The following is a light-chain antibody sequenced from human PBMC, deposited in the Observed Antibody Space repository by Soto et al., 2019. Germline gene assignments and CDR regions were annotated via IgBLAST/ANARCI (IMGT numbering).Light chain of an antibody. Sequence: QSVLTQPPSVSAAPGQKVTISCSGSSSNIGNNYVSWYQQLPGTAPKLLIYDNNKRPSGIPDRFSGSKSGTSATLGITGLQTGDEADYYCGTGDSSLSAAVFGTGTKLTVL. J-gene: IGLJ1*01. CDR1: SSNIGNNY. CDR3: GTGDSSLSAAV. V-gene: IGLV1-51*01. CDR2: DNN.